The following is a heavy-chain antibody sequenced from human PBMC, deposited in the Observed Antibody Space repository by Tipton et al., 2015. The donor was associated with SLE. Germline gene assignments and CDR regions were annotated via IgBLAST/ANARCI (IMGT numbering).Heavy chain of an antibody. Sequence: TLSLTCTVSGGSISSSSYYWGWIRQPPGKGLEWIGYIYYSGSTNYNPSLKSRVTISVDTSKNQFSLKLSSVTAADTAVYYCAGEADYYDSSGYYYDAFDIWGQGTMVAVSS. V-gene: IGHV4-61*01. CDR2: IYYSGST. CDR1: GGSISSSSYY. CDR3: AGEADYYDSSGYYYDAFDI. J-gene: IGHJ3*02. D-gene: IGHD3-22*01.